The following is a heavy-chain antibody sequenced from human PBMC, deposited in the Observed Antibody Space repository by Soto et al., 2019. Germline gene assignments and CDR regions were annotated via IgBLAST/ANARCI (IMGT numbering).Heavy chain of an antibody. J-gene: IGHJ5*02. D-gene: IGHD3-22*01. CDR3: ARDPHYWIGDSSVYYPDKNWFDP. CDR1: GYTFTGYY. CDR2: INPNSGGT. Sequence: GASVKVSCKASGYTFTGYYMHWVRQAPGQGLEWMGWINPNSGGTTYAQKFQDWVTMTRDTSISTAYMELSRLRSDDTAVYYCARDPHYWIGDSSVYYPDKNWFDPWGQGTLVTVSS. V-gene: IGHV1-2*04.